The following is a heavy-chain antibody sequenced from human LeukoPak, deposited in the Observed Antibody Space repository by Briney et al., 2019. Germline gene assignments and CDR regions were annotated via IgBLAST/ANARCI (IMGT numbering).Heavy chain of an antibody. D-gene: IGHD6-19*01. CDR2: IYYSGST. J-gene: IGHJ5*02. CDR1: GGSISSYY. V-gene: IGHV4-59*01. CDR3: ARGRVAVAGQYQNWFDP. Sequence: SETLSLTCTVSGGSISSYYWSWIRQPLGKGLEWIGYIYYSGSTNYNPSLKSRVTISVDASKNQFSLKLSSVTAADTAVYYCARGRVAVAGQYQNWFDPWGQGTLVTVSS.